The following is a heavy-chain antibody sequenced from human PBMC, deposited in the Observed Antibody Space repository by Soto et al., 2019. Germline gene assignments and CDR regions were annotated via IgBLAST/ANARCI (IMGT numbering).Heavy chain of an antibody. D-gene: IGHD4-17*01. Sequence: ASVKVSCKASGGTFSRYAISWVRQAPGQGLEWMGGIIPIFGTANYAQKFQGRVTITADESTSTAYMELSSLRSEDTAVYYCARDRRDYVAYWYFDLWGRGTLVTVSS. CDR2: IIPIFGTA. CDR3: ARDRRDYVAYWYFDL. J-gene: IGHJ2*01. V-gene: IGHV1-69*13. CDR1: GGTFSRYA.